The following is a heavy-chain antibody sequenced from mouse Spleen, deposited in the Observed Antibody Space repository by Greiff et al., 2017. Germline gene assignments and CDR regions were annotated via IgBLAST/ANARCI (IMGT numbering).Heavy chain of an antibody. CDR2: IDPETGGT. CDR3: ARPSYYYGSTPLDY. J-gene: IGHJ2*01. Sequence: VQLQQSGAELVRPGASVTLSCKASGYTFTDYEMHWVKQTPVHGLEWIGAIDPETGGTAYHQKFKGKATLTVNKSSSTAYMELRSLTSEDSAVYYCARPSYYYGSTPLDYWGQGTTLTVSS. CDR1: GYTFTDYE. V-gene: IGHV1-15*01. D-gene: IGHD1-1*01.